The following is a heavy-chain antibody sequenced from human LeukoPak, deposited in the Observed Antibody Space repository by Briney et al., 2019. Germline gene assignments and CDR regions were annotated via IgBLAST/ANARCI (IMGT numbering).Heavy chain of an antibody. J-gene: IGHJ6*03. D-gene: IGHD1-26*01. Sequence: QTGGSLRLSCAASGFTFSSYGMSWVRQAPGKGLEWVSAISGSGGSTYYADSVKGRFTISRDNSKNTLYLQMNSLRAEDTAVYYCARALKGLRRRIEGTTTFEYYYYMDVWGKGTTVTVSS. V-gene: IGHV3-23*01. CDR3: ARALKGLRRRIEGTTTFEYYYYMDV. CDR2: ISGSGGST. CDR1: GFTFSSYG.